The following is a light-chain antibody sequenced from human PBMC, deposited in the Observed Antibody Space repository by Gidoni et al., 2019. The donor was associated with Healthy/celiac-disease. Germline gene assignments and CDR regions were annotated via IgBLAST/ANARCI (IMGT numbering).Light chain of an antibody. V-gene: IGKV3-11*01. CDR2: DAS. CDR3: QQRSNWAIT. CDR1: QSVSSY. J-gene: IGKJ5*01. Sequence: EIVLTQSPATLSLSPGDRATPTCRASQSVSSYLAWYQQKPGQAPRLLIYDASNRATGIPARFSGSGSGTDFTLTISSLEPEDFAVYYCQQRSNWAITFGQGTRLEIK.